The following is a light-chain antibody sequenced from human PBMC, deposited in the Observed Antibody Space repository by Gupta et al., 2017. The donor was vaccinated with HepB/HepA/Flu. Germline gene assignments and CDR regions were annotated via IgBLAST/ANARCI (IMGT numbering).Light chain of an antibody. Sequence: QSALTQPASVSGSPGQSITISRPGTSSEFGDFNYVSWYQQHPGKAPKLLISEVTNRPSGVSYRFSGSKSGNTAPLTISGLQPEDEADYYCSSFTYTTTLVVFGGGTKLTVL. CDR3: SSFTYTTTLVV. V-gene: IGLV2-14*01. CDR1: SSEFGDFNY. CDR2: EVT. J-gene: IGLJ2*01.